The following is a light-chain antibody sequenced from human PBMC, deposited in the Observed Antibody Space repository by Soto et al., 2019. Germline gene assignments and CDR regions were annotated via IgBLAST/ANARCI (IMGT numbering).Light chain of an antibody. CDR1: QSVSSSY. Sequence: EIVLKQSPGTLSLYPGDSATLSCRASQSVSSSYLAWYQQKPGQAPRLLIYGASSRATGIPARFSGSGSGTDFTLTISRLEPEDFAVYYCQQYGSSPQTXGQGTKVDIK. J-gene: IGKJ1*01. CDR2: GAS. CDR3: QQYGSSPQT. V-gene: IGKV3-20*01.